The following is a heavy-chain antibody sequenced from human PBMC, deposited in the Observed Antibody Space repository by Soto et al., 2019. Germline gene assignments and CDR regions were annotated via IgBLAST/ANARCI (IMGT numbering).Heavy chain of an antibody. CDR1: GDSINNSHW. CDR2: TYHSGTT. D-gene: IGHD6-13*01. Sequence: QVQLQESGPGLVQPSGTLSLTCAVSGDSINNSHWWSWVRQTPGKGLEWIGETYHSGTTNYTPSLKTQVTISIDKSKNQFSLKMNSVTAADTAVYYCAREVNSSPARGPNWFDPWGQGTLVTVSS. CDR3: AREVNSSPARGPNWFDP. V-gene: IGHV4-4*02. J-gene: IGHJ5*02.